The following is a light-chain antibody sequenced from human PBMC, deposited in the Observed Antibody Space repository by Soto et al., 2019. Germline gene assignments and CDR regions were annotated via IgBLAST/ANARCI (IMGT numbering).Light chain of an antibody. V-gene: IGKV3-20*01. CDR3: QHYGASPWT. CDR2: RAS. CDR1: QNIHTN. J-gene: IGKJ1*01. Sequence: EIQLTQSPATVSVSLGERATLSCMASQNIHTNLAWYQQKPGQAPRVLIYRASSRATGISDRFSGSGSGTDFTLTISRLEPEDFAVYYCQHYGASPWTFGQGTKVDIK.